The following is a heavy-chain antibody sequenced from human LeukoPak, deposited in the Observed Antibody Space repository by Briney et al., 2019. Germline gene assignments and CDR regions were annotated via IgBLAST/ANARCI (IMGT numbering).Heavy chain of an antibody. V-gene: IGHV4-4*07. D-gene: IGHD2-21*02. CDR3: ARGTYCGGDCYSG. CDR2: IYTSGST. Sequence: SETLSLTCTVSGGSISSYYWSWIRQPAGKGLEWIGRIYTSGSTNYNPSLKSRVTMSVDKSKNQFSLKLSSVAAADTAVYYCARGTYCGGDCYSGWGQGTLVTVSS. CDR1: GGSISSYY. J-gene: IGHJ4*02.